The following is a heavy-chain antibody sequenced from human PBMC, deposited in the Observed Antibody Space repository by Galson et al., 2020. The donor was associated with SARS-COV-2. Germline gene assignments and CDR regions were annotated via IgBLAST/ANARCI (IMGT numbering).Heavy chain of an antibody. J-gene: IGHJ4*02. V-gene: IGHV3-23*01. D-gene: IGHD4-17*01. Sequence: GGSLRLSCAASGFTFSSYAMTWVRQAPGKGLEWVSAISASGGSTYYADPVKGRFTISRDNSKNTLYLQMNSLRAEDTAVYYCAPGDQFDYWGQGTLVTVSS. CDR3: APGDQFDY. CDR2: ISASGGST. CDR1: GFTFSSYA.